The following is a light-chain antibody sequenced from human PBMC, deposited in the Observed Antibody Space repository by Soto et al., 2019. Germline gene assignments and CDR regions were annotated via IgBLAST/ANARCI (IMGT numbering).Light chain of an antibody. CDR3: QQYNSYSPT. CDR2: DAS. CDR1: QSISNW. V-gene: IGKV1-5*01. J-gene: IGKJ2*01. Sequence: DIHMRECPATRSASVGDSVNITCRASQSISNWLAWYQQKPGKAPNLLIYDASSLQSGVPSRFSGSGFGTEYTLTISSLQPGDFATYFCQQYNSYSPTFGQGTKVDIK.